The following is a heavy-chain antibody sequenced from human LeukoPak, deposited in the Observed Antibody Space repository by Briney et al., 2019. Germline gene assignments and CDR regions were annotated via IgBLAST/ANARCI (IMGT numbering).Heavy chain of an antibody. CDR3: ASNGDGRYYYYYYMDV. D-gene: IGHD2-8*01. CDR1: GGTFSSYA. V-gene: IGHV1-69*13. J-gene: IGHJ6*03. Sequence: SVKVSCKASGGTFSSYAISWVRQAPGQGLEWMGGIIPIFGTANYAQKFQGRVTITADESTSTAYMELSSLRSEDTAVYYCASNGDGRYYYYYYMDVWGKGTTVTVSS. CDR2: IIPIFGTA.